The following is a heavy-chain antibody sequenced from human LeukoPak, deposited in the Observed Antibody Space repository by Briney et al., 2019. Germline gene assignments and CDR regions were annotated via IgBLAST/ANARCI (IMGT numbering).Heavy chain of an antibody. J-gene: IGHJ6*02. V-gene: IGHV3-30*14. D-gene: IGHD3-22*01. CDR1: GFTFSSYA. Sequence: GGSLRLSCAASGFTFSSYAMHWVRQAPGKGLEWVAVISYDGSNKYYADSVKGRFTISRDNSKNTLDLQMNSLRPEDTAVYYCARESLYYSSGPGVWGQGTTVTVS. CDR2: ISYDGSNK. CDR3: ARESLYYSSGPGV.